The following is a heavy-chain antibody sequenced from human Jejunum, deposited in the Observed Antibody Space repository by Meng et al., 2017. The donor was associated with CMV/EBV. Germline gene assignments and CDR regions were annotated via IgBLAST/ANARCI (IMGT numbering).Heavy chain of an antibody. V-gene: IGHV4-31*03. CDR3: AGGPNLNYFDY. CDR2: IYYTGST. Sequence: TVSGGSISSDNYYWTLIRQRPGAGLEWVGNIYYTGSTYYNPSLKSRLTISVDTSNNQFSLRLTSVTAADTAVYYCAGGPNLNYFDYWGQGALVTVSS. CDR1: GGSISSDNYY. D-gene: IGHD1-1*01. J-gene: IGHJ4*02.